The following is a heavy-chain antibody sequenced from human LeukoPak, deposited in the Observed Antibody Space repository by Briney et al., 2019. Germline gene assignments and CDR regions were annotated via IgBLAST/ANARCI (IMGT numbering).Heavy chain of an antibody. CDR1: GFTFDNFA. J-gene: IGHJ5*02. Sequence: GGSLRLSCAASGFTFDNFAMNWVRQAPGKGLEWVGFIRSKAYGGTTEYAASVKGRSTISRDDSKSIAYLQMNSLKTEDTAVYYCPTRGPTGTTWFDPWGQGTLVTVSS. V-gene: IGHV3-49*04. CDR3: PTRGPTGTTWFDP. CDR2: IRSKAYGGTT. D-gene: IGHD1-7*01.